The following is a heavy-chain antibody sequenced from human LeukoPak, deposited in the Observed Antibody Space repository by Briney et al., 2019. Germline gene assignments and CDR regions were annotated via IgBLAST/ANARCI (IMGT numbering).Heavy chain of an antibody. D-gene: IGHD6-6*01. Sequence: GRSLRLSCAASGFTFSSYAMHWVRQAPGKGLVWVAVISYDGSNKYYADSVKGRFTISRDNSKNTLYLQMNSLRAEDTAVYYCAKDQYSRGFDYWGQGTLVTVSS. V-gene: IGHV3-30*04. J-gene: IGHJ4*02. CDR2: ISYDGSNK. CDR1: GFTFSSYA. CDR3: AKDQYSRGFDY.